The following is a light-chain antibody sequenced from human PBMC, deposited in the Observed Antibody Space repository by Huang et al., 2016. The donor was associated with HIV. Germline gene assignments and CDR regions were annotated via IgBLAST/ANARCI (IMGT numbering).Light chain of an antibody. J-gene: IGKJ2*01. V-gene: IGKV3-11*01. CDR1: QSISSY. Sequence: EIVLTQSPATLSLSPGERATLSCRASQSISSYLAWYQQKPGQAPRLRIDDASNRATGIPGRFSGSESGTDFTVTISSLEPEDFAVYYCQQRNKWPPYTFGQGTKLEIK. CDR2: DAS. CDR3: QQRNKWPPYT.